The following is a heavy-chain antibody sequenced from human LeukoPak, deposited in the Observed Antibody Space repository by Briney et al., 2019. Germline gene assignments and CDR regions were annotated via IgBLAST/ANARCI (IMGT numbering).Heavy chain of an antibody. D-gene: IGHD6-13*01. V-gene: IGHV3-49*04. Sequence: GGSLRLSCTTSGFTFGDYAMSWVRQAPGKGVEWVGVIRSKAYGGTAESAPSVKDRFTILRDDSKSIAYLQMNNLRTEDAAVYYCTRAFQSDTSWYIDFYWGQGTLVTVSS. CDR2: IRSKAYGGTA. CDR1: GFTFGDYA. J-gene: IGHJ4*02. CDR3: TRAFQSDTSWYIDFY.